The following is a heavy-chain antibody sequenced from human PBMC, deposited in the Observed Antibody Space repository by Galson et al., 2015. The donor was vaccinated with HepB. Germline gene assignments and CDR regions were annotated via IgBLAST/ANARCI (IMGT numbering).Heavy chain of an antibody. V-gene: IGHV1-24*01. CDR1: GYTLSKLS. Sequence: SVKVSCKVSGYTLSKLSMHWVRQAPGKGLEWMGGFDPEDEETSYAQKFQGRVTMTEDTSTDTAYMELSSLRSEDTAVFYCATAPLTMIVEGLLFWGQGTLVTVSS. D-gene: IGHD3-22*01. CDR3: ATAPLTMIVEGLLF. J-gene: IGHJ4*02. CDR2: FDPEDEET.